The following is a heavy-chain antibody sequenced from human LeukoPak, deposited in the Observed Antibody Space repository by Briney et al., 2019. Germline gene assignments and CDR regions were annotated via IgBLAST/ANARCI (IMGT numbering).Heavy chain of an antibody. V-gene: IGHV4-59*01. CDR1: GGSISSYY. J-gene: IGHJ4*02. Sequence: SETLSLTCTVSGGSISSYYWSRIRQPPGKGLEWIGYIYYSGSTNYNPSLKSRVTISVDTSKNQFSLKLSSVAAADTAVYYCARGWELLWFDYWGQGTLVTVSS. D-gene: IGHD1-26*01. CDR2: IYYSGST. CDR3: ARGWELLWFDY.